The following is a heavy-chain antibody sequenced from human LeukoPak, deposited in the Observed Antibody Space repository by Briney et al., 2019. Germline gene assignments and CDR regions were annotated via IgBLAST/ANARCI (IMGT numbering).Heavy chain of an antibody. J-gene: IGHJ4*02. CDR3: ARGHGSGSYYTL. V-gene: IGHV4-39*07. D-gene: IGHD3-10*01. CDR2: IYYSGST. Sequence: SETLSLTCTVSGGSISSSSYYWGWIRQPPGKGLEWIGSIYYSGSTYYNPSLKSRVTISVDTSKNQFSLKLSSVTAADTAVYYCARGHGSGSYYTLWGQGTLVTVSS. CDR1: GGSISSSSYY.